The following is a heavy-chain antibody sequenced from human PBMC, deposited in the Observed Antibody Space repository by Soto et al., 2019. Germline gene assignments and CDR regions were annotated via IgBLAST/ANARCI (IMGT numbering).Heavy chain of an antibody. J-gene: IGHJ6*02. Sequence: GGSLRLSCAASGFTFSSYSMNWVRQAPGKGLEWVSSISSSSSYIYYADSVKGRFTISRDNAKNSLYLQMNSLRAEDTAVYYCARDLYPYYYDSSGYPPHFYGMDVWGQGTTVTVSS. V-gene: IGHV3-21*01. CDR1: GFTFSSYS. D-gene: IGHD3-22*01. CDR2: ISSSSSYI. CDR3: ARDLYPYYYDSSGYPPHFYGMDV.